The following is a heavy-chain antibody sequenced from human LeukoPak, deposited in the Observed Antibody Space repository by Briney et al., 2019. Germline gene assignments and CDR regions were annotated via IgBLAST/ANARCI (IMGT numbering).Heavy chain of an antibody. CDR3: ARIKEYYYDSSGYYPQHFDY. CDR1: GYSFDTFW. J-gene: IGHJ4*02. V-gene: IGHV5-51*01. CDR2: IYPGDSDT. Sequence: GESLKISCKASGYSFDTFWIGWVRQVPGKGLEWMGIIYPGDSDTRYSPSFQGQVTISADKSISTAYLQWSSLKASDTAMYYCARIKEYYYDSSGYYPQHFDYWGQGTLVTVSS. D-gene: IGHD3-22*01.